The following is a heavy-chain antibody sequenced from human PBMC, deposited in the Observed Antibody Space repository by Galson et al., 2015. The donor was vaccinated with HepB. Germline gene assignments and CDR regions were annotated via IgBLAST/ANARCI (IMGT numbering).Heavy chain of an antibody. CDR2: ISSSSSTI. D-gene: IGHD3-22*01. Sequence: SLRLSCAASGFTFSSYSMNWVRQAPGKGLEWVSYISSSSSTIYYADSVKGRFTISRDNAKNSLYLQMNSLRAEDTAVYYCARDRDGEGYYYDSSGYRPSAFDIWGQGTMVTVSS. CDR3: ARDRDGEGYYYDSSGYRPSAFDI. V-gene: IGHV3-48*01. CDR1: GFTFSSYS. J-gene: IGHJ3*02.